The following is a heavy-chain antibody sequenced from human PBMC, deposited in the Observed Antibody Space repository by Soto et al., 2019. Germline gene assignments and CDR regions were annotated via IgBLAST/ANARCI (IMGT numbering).Heavy chain of an antibody. CDR1: GFTFSSYT. CDR2: LSSTSTTI. J-gene: IGHJ4*02. Sequence: EVQLVESGGGLVQPGGSLRLSCAASGFTFSSYTMNWVRQAPGKGLEWVSYLSSTSTTISYADPVKGRFTISRDNAKNALYLQMNSLRVEDTAVYYCARDGGRKFDYWGQGALVTVSS. V-gene: IGHV3-48*01. CDR3: ARDGGRKFDY. D-gene: IGHD2-15*01.